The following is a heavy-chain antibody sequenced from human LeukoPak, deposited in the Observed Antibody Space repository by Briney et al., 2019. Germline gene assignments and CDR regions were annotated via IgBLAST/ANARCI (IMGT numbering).Heavy chain of an antibody. J-gene: IGHJ6*02. CDR2: IIPIFGTP. CDR3: ARGSGTITMVRGVFYGMDV. V-gene: IGHV1-69*01. D-gene: IGHD3-10*01. CDR1: GGTFISYG. Sequence: SVKVSCKASGGTFISYGISWVRQAPGQGLEWMGGIIPIFGTPNYAQKFQGRVTITADESTSTAYMELSSLRSEDTAVYYCARGSGTITMVRGVFYGMDVWGQGTTVTVSS.